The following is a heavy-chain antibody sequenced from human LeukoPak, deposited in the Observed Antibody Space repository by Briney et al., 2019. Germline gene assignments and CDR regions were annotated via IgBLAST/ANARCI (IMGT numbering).Heavy chain of an antibody. V-gene: IGHV4-59*01. CDR1: GGSISSYY. J-gene: IGHJ4*02. CDR3: ARGPSPLRLGELSLIV. Sequence: SETLSLTCTVSGGSISSYYWSWIRQPPGKGLEWIGYIYYSGSTNYNPSLKSRVTISVDTSKNQFSLKLSSVTAADTAVYYCARGPSPLRLGELSLIVWGQGTLVTVSS. D-gene: IGHD3-16*02. CDR2: IYYSGST.